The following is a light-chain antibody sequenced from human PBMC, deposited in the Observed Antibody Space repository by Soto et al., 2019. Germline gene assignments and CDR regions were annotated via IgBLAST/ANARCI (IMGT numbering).Light chain of an antibody. V-gene: IGKV1-5*03. CDR3: QQYHSYPWT. Sequence: DIQMTQSPSILSASVGDRVTITCRASQSIGSWLAWYQQKPGKAPNLLIYKASSLESGVPPRFSGSGSRTEFTLTVSSLQPDDFATYYCQQYHSYPWTFGQGTKVDIK. CDR1: QSIGSW. CDR2: KAS. J-gene: IGKJ1*01.